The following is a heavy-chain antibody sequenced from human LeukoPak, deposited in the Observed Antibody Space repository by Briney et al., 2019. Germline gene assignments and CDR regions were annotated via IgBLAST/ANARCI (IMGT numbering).Heavy chain of an antibody. CDR2: ISSSGTTI. CDR3: AREDYDISTGYYTYYFDY. D-gene: IGHD3-9*01. Sequence: GGSLRLSCAASGXTFSSYEMNWVRQAPGKGLEWVSYISSSGTTIYYADSVKGRFTISRDNAKNSLYLQMNSLRAEDTAIYYCAREDYDISTGYYTYYFDYWGQGTLVTVSS. J-gene: IGHJ4*02. V-gene: IGHV3-48*03. CDR1: GXTFSSYE.